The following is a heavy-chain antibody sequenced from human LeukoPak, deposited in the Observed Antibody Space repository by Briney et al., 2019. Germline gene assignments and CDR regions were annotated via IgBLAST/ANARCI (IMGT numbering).Heavy chain of an antibody. J-gene: IGHJ4*02. D-gene: IGHD6-6*01. CDR2: ISAYNGNT. Sequence: ASVKVSCKASGYTFTSYGISWVRQAPGQGLERMGWISAYNGNTNYAQKLQGRVTMTTDTSTSTAYMELRSLRSDDTAAYYCARSRDKYSSSYSPPPYWGQGTLVTVSS. CDR3: ARSRDKYSSSYSPPPY. V-gene: IGHV1-18*01. CDR1: GYTFTSYG.